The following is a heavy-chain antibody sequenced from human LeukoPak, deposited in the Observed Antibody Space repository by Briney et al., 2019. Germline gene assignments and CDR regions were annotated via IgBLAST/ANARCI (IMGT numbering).Heavy chain of an antibody. V-gene: IGHV3-23*01. CDR3: AKDRVGDYADYEGAFDI. J-gene: IGHJ3*02. D-gene: IGHD4-17*01. CDR2: ISGSGGST. CDR1: GFTFSSYA. Sequence: GGSLRLSCAASGFTFSSYAMSWVRQAPGKGLGWVSAISGSGGSTYYADSVKGRFTISRDNSKNTLYLQMNSLRAEDTAVYYCAKDRVGDYADYEGAFDIWGQGTMVTVSS.